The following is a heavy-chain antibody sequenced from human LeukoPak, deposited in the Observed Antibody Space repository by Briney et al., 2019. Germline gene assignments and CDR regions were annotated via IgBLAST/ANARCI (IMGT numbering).Heavy chain of an antibody. V-gene: IGHV5-51*01. CDR2: IYPGDSDT. D-gene: IGHD6-19*01. CDR1: GYNLANYW. J-gene: IGHJ4*02. CDR3: ARITTSGWYADY. Sequence: GESLKISCKGSGYNLANYWIGWVRQMPGKGLEWMGIIYPGDSDTRYSPSFQGQVTISADRSISTAYLQWSSLKASDSAIYYCARITTSGWYADYWGQGTLVTVS.